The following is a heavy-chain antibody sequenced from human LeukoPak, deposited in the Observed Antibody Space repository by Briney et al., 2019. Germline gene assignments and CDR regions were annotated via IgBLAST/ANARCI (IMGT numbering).Heavy chain of an antibody. Sequence: PGGSLRLSCAASGFAFDDYAMHWVRQAPGKGLEWVSGISWNSGSIGYADSVKGRFTISRDNAKNSLYLQMNSLRAEDTAVYYCAKVPTVTMKGVYGMDVWGQGTTVTVSS. V-gene: IGHV3-9*01. D-gene: IGHD4-17*01. CDR3: AKVPTVTMKGVYGMDV. CDR1: GFAFDDYA. CDR2: ISWNSGSI. J-gene: IGHJ6*02.